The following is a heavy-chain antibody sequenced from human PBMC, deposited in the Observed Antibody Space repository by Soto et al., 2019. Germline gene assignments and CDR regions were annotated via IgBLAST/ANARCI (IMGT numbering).Heavy chain of an antibody. V-gene: IGHV1-69*02. J-gene: IGHJ6*02. Sequence: QVQLVQSGAEVKKPGSSVKVSCKASGCTFSSYTISCVRQAPVQGLELMGWIITILGITNYAQKFQGRVKIAIDKYTRTNHMKLRRLLSEETAVYYCAQANTSAFWGQGTTVTVSS. CDR3: AQANTSAF. CDR1: GCTFSSYT. CDR2: IITILGIT. D-gene: IGHD1-26*01.